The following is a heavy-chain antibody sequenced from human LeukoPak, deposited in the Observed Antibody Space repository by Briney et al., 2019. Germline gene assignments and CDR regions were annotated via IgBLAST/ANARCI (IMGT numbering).Heavy chain of an antibody. CDR3: AKGEAYYYDSSGYYGPIDY. J-gene: IGHJ4*02. V-gene: IGHV3-30*18. D-gene: IGHD3-22*01. CDR1: GFTFSSYG. CDR2: ISYDGSNK. Sequence: GRSLRLSCAASGFTFSSYGMHWVRQAPGKGLEWAAVISYDGSNKYYADSVKGRFTISRDNSKNTLYLQMNSLRAEDTAVYYCAKGEAYYYDSSGYYGPIDYWGQGTLVTVSS.